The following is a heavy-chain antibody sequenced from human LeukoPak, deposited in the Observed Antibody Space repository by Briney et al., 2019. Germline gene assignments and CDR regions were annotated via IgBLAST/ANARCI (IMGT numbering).Heavy chain of an antibody. J-gene: IGHJ5*02. V-gene: IGHV1-18*01. CDR1: GYTFTSYG. CDR2: ISAYSGNT. Sequence: ASVKVSCKASGYTFTSYGISWVRQAPGQGLEWMGWISAYSGNTNYAQKLQGRVTMTTDTSTSTAYMELRSPRSDDTAVYYCARSRYCSGGSCYRSFDPWGQGTLVTVSS. CDR3: ARSRYCSGGSCYRSFDP. D-gene: IGHD2-15*01.